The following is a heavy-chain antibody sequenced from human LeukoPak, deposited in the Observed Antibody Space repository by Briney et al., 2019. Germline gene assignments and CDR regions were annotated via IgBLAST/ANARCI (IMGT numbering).Heavy chain of an antibody. D-gene: IGHD6-13*01. CDR1: GFTFSSYA. CDR2: ISGSGGST. J-gene: IGHJ4*02. V-gene: IGHV3-23*01. CDR3: AKCPRSSSWSTGKWYYFDY. Sequence: GGSLRLSCAASGFTFSSYAMSWVRQAPGKGLEWVSAISGSGGSTYYADSVKGRFTISRDNSKNTLYLQMNSLRAEDTAVYYCAKCPRSSSWSTGKWYYFDYWGQGTLVTVSS.